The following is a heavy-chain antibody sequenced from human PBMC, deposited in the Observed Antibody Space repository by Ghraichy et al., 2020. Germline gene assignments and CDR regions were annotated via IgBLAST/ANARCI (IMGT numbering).Heavy chain of an antibody. V-gene: IGHV3-23*01. CDR1: GFTFSSYA. J-gene: IGHJ4*02. CDR3: AKDMFAWEIIHGTHFDY. CDR2: SNNMGT. Sequence: GGSLRLSCAASGFTFSSYAMTWVRQAPGKGLEWVSVSNNMGTYYADSVKGRFTISRDNSKNTLYLQMNSLRAEDTAVYYCAKDMFAWEIIHGTHFDYWGQGTLVTVSS. D-gene: IGHD3-10*02.